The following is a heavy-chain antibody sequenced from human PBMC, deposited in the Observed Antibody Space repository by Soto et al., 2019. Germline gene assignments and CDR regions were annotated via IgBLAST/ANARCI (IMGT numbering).Heavy chain of an antibody. D-gene: IGHD1-26*01. Sequence: EVQLLESGGGWVQSGESLRLSCAASGFTFSGYAMSWVRQAPGKGLEWVTGIVGSGGRTYYADSVKGRFTISRDNSKNTLYLQMTSLRAEDTAVYYCAKDVGGATYDVFNIWGQGTMVTVSS. J-gene: IGHJ3*02. V-gene: IGHV3-23*01. CDR2: IVGSGGRT. CDR1: GFTFSGYA. CDR3: AKDVGGATYDVFNI.